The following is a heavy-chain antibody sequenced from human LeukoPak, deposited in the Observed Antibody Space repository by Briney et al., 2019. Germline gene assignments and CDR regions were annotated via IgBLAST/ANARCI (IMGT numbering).Heavy chain of an antibody. Sequence: GGSLRLSCAASGFTFDDYAMHWVRQAPGKGLTWVSLITGDGSNTYYAASVKGRFTISRDNSKNSLYLQMNSLRPEDTGLYYCAKSRDIVVVVAAAALDVWGQGTTVTVSS. D-gene: IGHD2-15*01. CDR2: ITGDGSNT. CDR1: GFTFDDYA. CDR3: AKSRDIVVVVAAAALDV. V-gene: IGHV3-43*02. J-gene: IGHJ6*02.